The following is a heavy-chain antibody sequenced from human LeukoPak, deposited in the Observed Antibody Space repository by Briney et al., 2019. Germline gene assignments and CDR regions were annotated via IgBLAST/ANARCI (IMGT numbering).Heavy chain of an antibody. D-gene: IGHD1-1*01. Sequence: SVKVSCKASGGTFSSYAISWVRQAPGQGLEWMGRIIPILGIANYAQKFQGRVTITADKSTSTAYMELSRLRSDDTAVYYCARATTGTEGVFGYWGQGTLVTVSS. J-gene: IGHJ4*02. CDR3: ARATTGTEGVFGY. CDR1: GGTFSSYA. V-gene: IGHV1-69*04. CDR2: IIPILGIA.